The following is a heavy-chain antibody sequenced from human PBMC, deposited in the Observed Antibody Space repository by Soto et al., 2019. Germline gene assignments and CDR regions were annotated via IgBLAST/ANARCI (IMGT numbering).Heavy chain of an antibody. CDR1: GYTFFNYG. CDR2: VSGYNGHT. CDR3: SRLVGPTSSDNWFDP. D-gene: IGHD1-26*01. J-gene: IGHJ5*02. V-gene: IGHV1-18*01. Sequence: QVKLVQSGAEVRKPGASVKVSCKASGYTFFNYGITWVRQAPGQGLEWMGGVSGYNGHTNYAQKFEGRVTITRDISTTTAYMELRNLRSDDTAVYYCSRLVGPTSSDNWFDPWGQGTLVTVSS.